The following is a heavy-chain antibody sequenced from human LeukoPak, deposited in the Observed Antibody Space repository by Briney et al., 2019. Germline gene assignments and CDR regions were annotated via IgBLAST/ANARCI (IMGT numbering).Heavy chain of an antibody. V-gene: IGHV1-8*03. Sequence: ASVKVSCKASGYTFTSYDINWVRQATGQGLEWMGWMNPNSGNTGYAQKFQGRVTITRNTSISTAYMELSSVTAADTAVYFCARGRVSSSSWSSTYYYYFYMDVWGKGTTVTVSS. D-gene: IGHD6-13*01. CDR2: MNPNSGNT. CDR1: GYTFTSYD. CDR3: ARGRVSSSSWSSTYYYYFYMDV. J-gene: IGHJ6*03.